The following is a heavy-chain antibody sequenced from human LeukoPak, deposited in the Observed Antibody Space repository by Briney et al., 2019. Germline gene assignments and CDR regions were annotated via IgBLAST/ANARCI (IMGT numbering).Heavy chain of an antibody. J-gene: IGHJ4*02. Sequence: GGSLRLSCAASGFTFSSYALSWVRQAPGKGLEWVSAISGSGGSTYYADSVKGRFTISRDNSKNSLYLQMNSLRAEDTAVYYCARDTCPGGDCYSVGYWGQGTLVTVSS. CDR2: ISGSGGST. CDR3: ARDTCPGGDCYSVGY. D-gene: IGHD2-21*02. CDR1: GFTFSSYA. V-gene: IGHV3-23*01.